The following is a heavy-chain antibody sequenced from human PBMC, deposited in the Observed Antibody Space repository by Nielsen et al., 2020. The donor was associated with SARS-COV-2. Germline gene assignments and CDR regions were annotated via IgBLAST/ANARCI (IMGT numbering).Heavy chain of an antibody. CDR1: GATFSNYT. D-gene: IGHD3-16*02. J-gene: IGHJ5*01. CDR3: ASQRVRGGSYLYVDS. Sequence: SVKVSCKASGATFSNYTITWVRQAPGQGLEWMGGVIPIFGTPNYAQKFLGRVTITADKSTNTAYMELTSLRSEDTAVYYCASQRVRGGSYLYVDSWGQGTLVTSPQ. V-gene: IGHV1-69*06. CDR2: VIPIFGTP.